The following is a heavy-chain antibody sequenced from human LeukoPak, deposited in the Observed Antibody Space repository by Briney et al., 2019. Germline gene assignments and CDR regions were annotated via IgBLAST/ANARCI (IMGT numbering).Heavy chain of an antibody. CDR2: INHSGST. V-gene: IGHV4-34*01. CDR1: GGSFSGYY. Sequence: PSETLSLTCAVYGGSFSGYYWSWIRQPPGKGLERIGEINHSGSTNYNPSLKSRVTISVDTSKNQFSLKLSSVTAADTAVYYCARVFRGYCSSTSCPLKGHYYYYYYMDVWGKETTVTVSS. CDR3: ARVFRGYCSSTSCPLKGHYYYYYYMDV. D-gene: IGHD2-2*01. J-gene: IGHJ6*03.